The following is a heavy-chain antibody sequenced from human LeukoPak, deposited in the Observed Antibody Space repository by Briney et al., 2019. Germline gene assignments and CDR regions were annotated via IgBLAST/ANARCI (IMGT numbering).Heavy chain of an antibody. CDR3: AKADSSGWPTGFDY. CDR1: GFSFSSYA. J-gene: IGHJ4*02. Sequence: AGSLTLSCAASGFSFSSYAMSWVRQAPGKGLEWVSGISGSGGSTYYADSVKGRFTTSRDNSKNTLYLQIDSLRAEDTAVYYCAKADSSGWPTGFDYWGEGTLVTVSS. CDR2: ISGSGGST. V-gene: IGHV3-23*01. D-gene: IGHD6-19*01.